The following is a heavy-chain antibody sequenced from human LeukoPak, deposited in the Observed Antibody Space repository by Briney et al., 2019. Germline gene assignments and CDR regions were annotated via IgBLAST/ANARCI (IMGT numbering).Heavy chain of an antibody. J-gene: IGHJ6*02. Sequence: GGSLRLSCAASGFTFSSYSMNWVRQAPGKGLEWVSSISSSSSYLYYADSVKGRFTISRDNAKNSLYLQMNSLRAEDTAVYYCARAGAYCSGGSCYSVRSYYYYGMDVWGQGTTVTVSS. CDR3: ARAGAYCSGGSCYSVRSYYYYGMDV. V-gene: IGHV3-21*01. D-gene: IGHD2-15*01. CDR1: GFTFSSYS. CDR2: ISSSSSYL.